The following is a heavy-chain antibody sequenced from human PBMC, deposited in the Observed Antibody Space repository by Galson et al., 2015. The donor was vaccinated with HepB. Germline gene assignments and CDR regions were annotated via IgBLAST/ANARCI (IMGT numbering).Heavy chain of an antibody. CDR3: AILIGCSTTRCD. J-gene: IGHJ4*02. CDR1: GYTFTNYP. D-gene: IGHD2/OR15-2a*01. V-gene: IGHV1-3*01. CDR2: INAGDGKT. Sequence: SVKVSCKASGYTFTNYPIHWVRQAPGQRLEWMGWINAGDGKTKYSQKFQGRVTFTRDTSASTAYMDLSNLRSEDTALYYCAILIGCSTTRCDWGQGTLITVSS.